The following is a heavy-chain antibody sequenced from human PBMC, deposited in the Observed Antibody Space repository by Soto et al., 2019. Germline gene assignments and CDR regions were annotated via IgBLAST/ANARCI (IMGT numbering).Heavy chain of an antibody. V-gene: IGHV1-8*01. J-gene: IGHJ6*03. CDR3: ARVGYSSSWYYYYYYMDV. D-gene: IGHD6-13*01. CDR2: MNPNSGNT. Sequence: ASVKVSCKASEYTFTSYDINWVRQATGQGLEWMGWMNPNSGNTGYAQKFQGRVTMTRNTSISTAYMELSSLRSEDTAVYYCARVGYSSSWYYYYYYMDVWGKGTTVTVSS. CDR1: EYTFTSYD.